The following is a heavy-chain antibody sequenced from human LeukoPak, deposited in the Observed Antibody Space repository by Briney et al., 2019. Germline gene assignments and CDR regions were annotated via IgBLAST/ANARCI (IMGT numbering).Heavy chain of an antibody. CDR1: GYSISSGYY. CDR3: ARSGENSCYDWIDY. V-gene: IGHV4-38-2*02. Sequence: SETLSLTFTVSGYSISSGYYWGWIRQPPGKGLEWIGSIYHSGSTYYNPSLKSRVTISVDTSKNQFSLKLSSVTAADTAVYYCARSGENSCYDWIDYWGQGTLVTVSS. CDR2: IYHSGST. J-gene: IGHJ4*02. D-gene: IGHD5-12*01.